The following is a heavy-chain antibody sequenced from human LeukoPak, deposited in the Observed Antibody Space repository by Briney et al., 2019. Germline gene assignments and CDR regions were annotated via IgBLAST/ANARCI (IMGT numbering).Heavy chain of an antibody. J-gene: IGHJ6*02. Sequence: GASVKVSCKASGYTFTSYGISWVRQATGQGLEWMGWMNPNSGNTGYAQKFQGRVTITRNTSISTAYMELSSLRSEDTAVYYCARGMVRGVIGAYYYYGMDVWGQGTTVTVSS. D-gene: IGHD3-10*01. V-gene: IGHV1-8*03. CDR2: MNPNSGNT. CDR1: GYTFTSYG. CDR3: ARGMVRGVIGAYYYYGMDV.